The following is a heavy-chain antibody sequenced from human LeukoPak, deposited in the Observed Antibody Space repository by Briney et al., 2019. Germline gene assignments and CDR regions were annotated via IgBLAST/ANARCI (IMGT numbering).Heavy chain of an antibody. Sequence: GRSLRLSCAASVFTFSSYGMHLVRQAPGKGLEWVAVIWYDGSNKYYADSVKGRFTISRDNSKNTLYLQMNSLRAEDTAVYYCARIAAAGSDRDYWGQGTLVTVSS. CDR2: IWYDGSNK. V-gene: IGHV3-33*01. CDR3: ARIAAAGSDRDY. CDR1: VFTFSSYG. D-gene: IGHD6-13*01. J-gene: IGHJ4*02.